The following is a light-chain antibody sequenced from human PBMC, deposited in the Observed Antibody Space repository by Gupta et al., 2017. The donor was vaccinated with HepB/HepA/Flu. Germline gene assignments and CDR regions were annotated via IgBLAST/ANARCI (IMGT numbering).Light chain of an antibody. J-gene: IGKJ4*01. V-gene: IGKV3-11*01. CDR2: DAF. Sequence: VLTQSPATLSLSPGESATLPCRTSQRFGNSLILYQQKPGQAPRLLIYDAFQRATGIPARFSGSGSGTDFTLTISSLEPEDCAVYYCQQRHSWPLTFGGGTKVEI. CDR1: QRFGNS. CDR3: QQRHSWPLT.